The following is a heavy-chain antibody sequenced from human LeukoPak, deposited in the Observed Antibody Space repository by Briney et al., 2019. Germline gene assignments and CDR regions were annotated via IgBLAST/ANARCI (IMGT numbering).Heavy chain of an antibody. J-gene: IGHJ4*02. V-gene: IGHV1-3*01. CDR1: GYTCTSYA. CDR3: ARSRGVPAAAFDY. D-gene: IGHD2-2*01. CDR2: INAGNGNT. Sequence: GASVKVSCKASGYTCTSYAMHWVRQAPGQRLEWMGWINAGNGNTKYSQKFQGRVTITRDTSASTAYMELSSLRSEDTAVYYCARSRGVPAAAFDYWGQGTLVTVSS.